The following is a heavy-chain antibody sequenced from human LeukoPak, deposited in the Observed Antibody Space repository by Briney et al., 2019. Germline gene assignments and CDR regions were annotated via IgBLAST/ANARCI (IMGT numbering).Heavy chain of an antibody. CDR2: IYYSGST. CDR1: GGSISSYY. Sequence: SETLSLTCTVSGGSISSYYWSWIRQPPGKGLEWIGYIYYSGSTNYNPSLKSRVTISVDTSKNQFSLKLSSVTAADTAVYYRARIPIEYSSSYYFDYWGQGTLVTVSS. J-gene: IGHJ4*02. V-gene: IGHV4-59*01. D-gene: IGHD6-6*01. CDR3: ARIPIEYSSSYYFDY.